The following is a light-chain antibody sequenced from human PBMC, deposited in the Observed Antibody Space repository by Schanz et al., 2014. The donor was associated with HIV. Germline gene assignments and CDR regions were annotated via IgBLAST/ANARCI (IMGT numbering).Light chain of an antibody. CDR3: SSYAGTNNLWV. CDR2: GVA. Sequence: QSALTQPASVSGSPGQSITISCTGSSSDVGTYNSVSWYHQHPGKAPKLIIYGVANRPSGVSHRFSGSKSGNTASLTISELQADDEAHYYCSSYAGTNNLWVFGGGTKLTVL. CDR1: SSDVGTYNS. V-gene: IGLV2-14*03. J-gene: IGLJ3*02.